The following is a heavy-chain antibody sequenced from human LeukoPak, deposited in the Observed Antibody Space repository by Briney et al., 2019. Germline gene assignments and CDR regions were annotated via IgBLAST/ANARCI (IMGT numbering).Heavy chain of an antibody. CDR1: GFTVDDYA. V-gene: IGHV3-43*02. Sequence: GGSLRLSCAASGFTVDDYAMHWVRQPPGQGLEWVSLITGDGGSTYQADSMKGRFTISRDNVKNSLYLQMNSLRTEDTAFYYCARSRNYGSGSYLDYWGPGTLVTVSS. J-gene: IGHJ4*02. CDR3: ARSRNYGSGSYLDY. CDR2: ITGDGGST. D-gene: IGHD3-10*01.